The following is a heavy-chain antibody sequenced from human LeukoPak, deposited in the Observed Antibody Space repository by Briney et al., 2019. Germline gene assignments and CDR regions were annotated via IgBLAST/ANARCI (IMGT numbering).Heavy chain of an antibody. CDR1: GGSIGSSNY. Sequence: SQTLSFTCAVSGGSIGSSNYWSWIRQPPGKGLEWIGYIYYSGSTYYNPSLKSRVTISVDTSKNQFSLKLSSVTAADTAVYYCAREGAYGSGLDYWGQGTLVTVSS. D-gene: IGHD3-10*01. CDR2: IYYSGST. V-gene: IGHV4-30-4*08. J-gene: IGHJ4*02. CDR3: AREGAYGSGLDY.